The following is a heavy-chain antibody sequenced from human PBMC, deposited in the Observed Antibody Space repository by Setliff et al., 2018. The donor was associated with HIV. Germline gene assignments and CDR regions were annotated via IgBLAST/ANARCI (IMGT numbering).Heavy chain of an antibody. J-gene: IGHJ4*02. V-gene: IGHV4-34*01. CDR1: SGSFSTYY. CDR2: INHSGNT. CDR3: ARTDTSYRSFEY. D-gene: IGHD5-18*01. Sequence: SETLSLTCAVYSGSFSTYYWTWIRQPPGKWLEWFGEINHSGNTNYNPSLKSRVTMSVDTSKNQCSLKLNSVTAADTAVYYCARTDTSYRSFEYWGQGTLVTVAS.